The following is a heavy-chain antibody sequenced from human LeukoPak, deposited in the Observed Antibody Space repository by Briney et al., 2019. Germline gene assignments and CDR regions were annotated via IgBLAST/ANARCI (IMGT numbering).Heavy chain of an antibody. CDR2: ISSSGSTI. Sequence: GGSLRLSCAASGFTFSDYYMSWLRQAPGKGLEWVSYISSSGSTIYYADSVKGRFTISRDNAKNSLYLQMNSLRAEDTAVYYCARAIPRYSSSWYYFDYWGQGTLVTVSS. V-gene: IGHV3-11*01. D-gene: IGHD6-13*01. CDR1: GFTFSDYY. J-gene: IGHJ4*02. CDR3: ARAIPRYSSSWYYFDY.